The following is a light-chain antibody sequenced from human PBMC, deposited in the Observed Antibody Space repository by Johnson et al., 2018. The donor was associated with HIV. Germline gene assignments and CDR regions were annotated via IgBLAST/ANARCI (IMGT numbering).Light chain of an antibody. Sequence: QSVLTQPPSVSAAPGQKVTISCSGSSSNIGNNYVSWYQQLPGTAPKLLIYDNNKRPSGIPDRFSGSKSGTSATLGITGLQTGDEADYYCGTWDSSLSAAVFGTGTKVTAL. CDR3: GTWDSSLSAAV. V-gene: IGLV1-51*01. J-gene: IGLJ1*01. CDR2: DNN. CDR1: SSNIGNNY.